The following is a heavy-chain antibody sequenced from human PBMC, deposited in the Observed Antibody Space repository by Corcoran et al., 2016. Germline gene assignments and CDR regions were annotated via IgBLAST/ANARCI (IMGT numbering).Heavy chain of an antibody. CDR3: ARDQGPAAAIRNGMDV. Sequence: EVQLVESGGGLVKPGGSLRLSCAASGFTFSSYSMNWVRQAPGKGLEWVSSISSSSSYIYYADSVKGRFTISRDNAKNSLYLQMNSRRAEDTAVYYCARDQGPAAAIRNGMDVWGQGTTVTVSS. V-gene: IGHV3-21*01. CDR1: GFTFSSYS. D-gene: IGHD2-2*01. J-gene: IGHJ6*02. CDR2: ISSSSSYI.